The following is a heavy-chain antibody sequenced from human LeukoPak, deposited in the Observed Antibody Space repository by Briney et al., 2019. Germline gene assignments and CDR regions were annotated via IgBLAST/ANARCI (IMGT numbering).Heavy chain of an antibody. V-gene: IGHV3-7*01. CDR3: ANLVWGSQAET. Sequence: GGSLRLSCAASGFYFSNHWMSWVRQGPGKGLEWVANINLDGTKKYYVDSVNGRFTISRDNAKNSLYLQMNSLRAEDTAVYYCANLVWGSQAETWGQGTLVTVSS. CDR2: INLDGTKK. J-gene: IGHJ5*02. CDR1: GFYFSNHW. D-gene: IGHD3-16*01.